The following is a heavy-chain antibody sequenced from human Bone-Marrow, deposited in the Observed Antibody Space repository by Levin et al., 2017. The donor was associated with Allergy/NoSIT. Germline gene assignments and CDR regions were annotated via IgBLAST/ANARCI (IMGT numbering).Heavy chain of an antibody. Sequence: SQTLSLTCTVSGGSISSYYWSWIRQPPGKGLEWIGYIYYSGSTNYNPSLKSRVTISVDTSKKQFSLKLDSVTAADTAVYYCARGPTVTNYDYGMDVWGQGTTVTVSS. CDR3: ARGPTVTNYDYGMDV. CDR1: GGSISSYY. D-gene: IGHD4-17*01. V-gene: IGHV4-59*01. CDR2: IYYSGST. J-gene: IGHJ6*02.